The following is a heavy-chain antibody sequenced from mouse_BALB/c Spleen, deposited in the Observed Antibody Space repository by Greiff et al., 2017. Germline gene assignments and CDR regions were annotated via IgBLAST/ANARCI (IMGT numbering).Heavy chain of an antibody. CDR3: ARSYYDYDEGAMDY. CDR2: IWAGGST. J-gene: IGHJ4*01. D-gene: IGHD2-4*01. V-gene: IGHV2-9*02. CDR1: GFSLTSYG. Sequence: VKLVESGPGLVAPSQSLSITCTVSGFSLTSYGVHWVRQPPGKGLEWLGVIWAGGSTNYNSALMSRLSISKDNSKSQVFLKMNSLQTDDTAMYYCARSYYDYDEGAMDYWGQGTSVTVSS.